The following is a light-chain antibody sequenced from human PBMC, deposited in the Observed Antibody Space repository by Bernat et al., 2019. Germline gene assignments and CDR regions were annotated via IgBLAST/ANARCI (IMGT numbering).Light chain of an antibody. V-gene: IGLV1-40*01. J-gene: IGLJ3*02. CDR3: QSYDSNLSGSYWV. Sequence: QSSRTQPPPVLGAPGQRVTISCTGSSSNIGAVLDVPWYHSLPGPAPKLLFYGYPNRPPGFPDRFSGPKSGTSASLAITGLQAEDEAAYYCQSYDSNLSGSYWVFGGGTKVTVL. CDR2: GYP. CDR1: SSNIGAVLD.